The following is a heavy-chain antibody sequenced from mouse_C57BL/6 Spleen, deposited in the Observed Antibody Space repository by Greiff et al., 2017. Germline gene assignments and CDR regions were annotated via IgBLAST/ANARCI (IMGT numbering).Heavy chain of an antibody. Sequence: QVQLQQSGAELVRPGASVTLSCKASGYTFADYEMHWVKQTPVHGLEWIGAIDPETGGTAYNQKFKGKAILTADKSSSTAYMELRSLTSEDSAVXYCTPNPCAYWGQGTLVTVSA. CDR3: TPNPCAY. V-gene: IGHV1-15*01. CDR1: GYTFADYE. D-gene: IGHD4-1*01. J-gene: IGHJ3*01. CDR2: IDPETGGT.